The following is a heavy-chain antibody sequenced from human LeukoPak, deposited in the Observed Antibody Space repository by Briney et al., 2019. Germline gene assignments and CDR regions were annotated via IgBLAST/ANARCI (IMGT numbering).Heavy chain of an antibody. CDR1: GXXXXXXX. CDR2: IWYDGSNK. V-gene: IGHV3-33*01. J-gene: IGHJ4*02. CDR3: ARGDYASFDY. Sequence: GGSLRLSCAASGXXXXXXXXXXXXXXXXXXXXXVAVIWYDGSNKYYADSVKGRFTISRDNSKNTLYLQMNSLRAEDTAVYYCARGDYASFDYWGQGTLVTVSS. D-gene: IGHD4-17*01.